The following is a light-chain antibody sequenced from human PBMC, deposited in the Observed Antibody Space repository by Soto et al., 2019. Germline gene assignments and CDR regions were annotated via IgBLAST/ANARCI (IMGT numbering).Light chain of an antibody. J-gene: IGKJ5*01. CDR1: QSISNW. CDR2: TGS. Sequence: DIQLTQSPSTLSASVGDRVTITCRARQSISNWLAWYQQKPGKAPNLLIYTGSSLQSGVPSRFSGSGSGTDFTLTINSLQPEDFATYYCQQAASFPITFGQGTRLEI. V-gene: IGKV1-12*01. CDR3: QQAASFPIT.